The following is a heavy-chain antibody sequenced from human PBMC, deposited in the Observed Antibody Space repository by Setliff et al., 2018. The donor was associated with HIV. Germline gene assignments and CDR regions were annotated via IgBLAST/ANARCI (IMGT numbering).Heavy chain of an antibody. V-gene: IGHV4-61*02. Sequence: PSETLSLTCTVSGDSISSGSYYWSWIRQPAGKGLEWIGRIYTSGSTNYNPSLESRVTISPDTSKNQFSLKLSSVTAADTAVYYCARHVTVYYYDSSGYYSGAFDIWGQGTMVTVSS. J-gene: IGHJ3*02. CDR2: IYTSGST. CDR1: GDSISSGSYY. D-gene: IGHD3-22*01. CDR3: ARHVTVYYYDSSGYYSGAFDI.